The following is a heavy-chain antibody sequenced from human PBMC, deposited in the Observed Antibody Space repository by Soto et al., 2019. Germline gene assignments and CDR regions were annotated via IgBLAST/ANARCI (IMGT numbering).Heavy chain of an antibody. Sequence: PGGSLRLSCAASGFTCSSYWMSWVRHAPGKELEGVAHIKQDGSEKYYVDSVKGRRTISRGDAKNSLYLQMDSLRAEDTAVYYCARSQEQYPVTTVVYDDWGQGTLVIVSS. J-gene: IGHJ4*02. V-gene: IGHV3-7*04. CDR3: ARSQEQYPVTTVVYDD. CDR2: IKQDGSEK. CDR1: GFTCSSYW. D-gene: IGHD4-17*01.